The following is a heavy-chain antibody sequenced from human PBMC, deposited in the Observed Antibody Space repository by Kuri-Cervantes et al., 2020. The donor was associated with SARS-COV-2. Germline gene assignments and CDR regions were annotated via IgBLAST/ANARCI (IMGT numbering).Heavy chain of an antibody. CDR1: GYSFTSYW. V-gene: IGHV5-51*01. D-gene: IGHD1-26*01. CDR2: IYPGDSDT. Sequence: GGSLRFSCKGSGYSFTSYWIGWVRQMPGKGLEWMGIIYPGDSDTRYSPSFQGQVTISADKSISTAYLQWSSLKASDTAMYYCARSEVGATTYLDYWGQGTLVTVSS. J-gene: IGHJ4*02. CDR3: ARSEVGATTYLDY.